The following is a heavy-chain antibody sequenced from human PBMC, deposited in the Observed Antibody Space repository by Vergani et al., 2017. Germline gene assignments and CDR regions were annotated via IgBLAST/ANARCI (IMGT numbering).Heavy chain of an antibody. CDR2: IYWDDDT. CDR1: GFSLSTSGVG. V-gene: IGHV2-5*02. J-gene: IGHJ4*02. D-gene: IGHD3-22*01. CDR3: AHRLFYDSSGYYTPSFDY. Sequence: QITLKESGPTLVKPTQTLTLTCTFSGFSLSTSGVGVGWIRQPPGKALEWLALIYWDDDTRYSPSLKSRRTITKDTSKNQVVLTMTNMDPVDTATYYCAHRLFYDSSGYYTPSFDYWGQGTLVTVSS.